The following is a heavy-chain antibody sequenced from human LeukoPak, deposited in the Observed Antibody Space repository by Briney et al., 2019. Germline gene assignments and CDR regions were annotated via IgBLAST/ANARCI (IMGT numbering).Heavy chain of an antibody. J-gene: IGHJ5*02. D-gene: IGHD4-17*01. CDR2: ITGSGGHT. Sequence: GGSLRLSCAASGFTFTAYAKSWVRQDPRAGLEWVSGITGSGGHTVYADSVKGRFTISRDNSRNTLFLQMNSLRVDDTAVYYCAMDPNGDYIGATSFDPWGRGTLVTVSS. V-gene: IGHV3-23*01. CDR3: AMDPNGDYIGATSFDP. CDR1: GFTFTAYA.